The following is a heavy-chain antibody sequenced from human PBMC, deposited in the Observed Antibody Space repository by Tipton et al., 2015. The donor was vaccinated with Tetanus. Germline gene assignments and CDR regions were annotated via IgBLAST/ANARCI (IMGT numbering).Heavy chain of an antibody. V-gene: IGHV3-33*01. CDR1: GFIFSSYC. CDR2: SWYDGTDN. Sequence: SLRLSCAASGFIFSSYCIHWVRQAPGKGLEWVAVSWYDGTDNYYADSVNGRFTISRDNSKNTLKLQMNSLRAEDTAAYYGAREGECSGGSGLSGGFDNWGQGTQVTVSS. D-gene: IGHD2-15*01. J-gene: IGHJ4*02. CDR3: AREGECSGGSGLSGGFDN.